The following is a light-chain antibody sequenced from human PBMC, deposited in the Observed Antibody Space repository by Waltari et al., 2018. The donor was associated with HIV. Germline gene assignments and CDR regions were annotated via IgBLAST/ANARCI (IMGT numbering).Light chain of an antibody. Sequence: SYELTQPPSVSVSPGQTASIACSGENLEGQYASWYQQKPGQSPVLVIYEDTKRPSGIPERISGSNSGNTATLTISGTQTMDEADYFCQAWDSNSGFFGTGTKLTVL. V-gene: IGLV3-1*01. CDR1: NLEGQY. CDR2: EDT. J-gene: IGLJ1*01. CDR3: QAWDSNSGF.